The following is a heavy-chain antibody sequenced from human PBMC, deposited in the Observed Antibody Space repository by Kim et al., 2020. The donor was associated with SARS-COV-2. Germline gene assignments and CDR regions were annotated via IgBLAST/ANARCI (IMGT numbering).Heavy chain of an antibody. CDR2: ISYDGSNK. V-gene: IGHV3-30*04. J-gene: IGHJ3*02. CDR1: GFTFSSYA. D-gene: IGHD1-26*01. Sequence: GGSLRLSCAASGFTFSSYAMHWVRQAPGKGLEWVAVISYDGSNKYYADSVKGRFTISRDNSKNTLYLQMNSLRAEDTAVYYCAELLGPDAFDIWGQGTMVTVSS. CDR3: AELLGPDAFDI.